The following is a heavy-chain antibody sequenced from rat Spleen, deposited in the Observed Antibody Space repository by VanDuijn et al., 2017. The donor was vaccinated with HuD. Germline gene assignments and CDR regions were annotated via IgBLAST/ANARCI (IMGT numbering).Heavy chain of an antibody. CDR3: ARQNYYSGAWFAY. CDR1: GFTFSNYG. J-gene: IGHJ2*01. D-gene: IGHD1-1*01. Sequence: EVQLVESGGDLVQPGRSVRLSCAASGFTFSNYGMAWVRQAPTKGLEWVAYISTGGDNTYYRDSVKGRFTISRDIANSTLYLRMNSLRSEDTATYYCARQNYYSGAWFAYWGQGVMVTVSS. CDR2: ISTGGDNT. V-gene: IGHV5-25*01.